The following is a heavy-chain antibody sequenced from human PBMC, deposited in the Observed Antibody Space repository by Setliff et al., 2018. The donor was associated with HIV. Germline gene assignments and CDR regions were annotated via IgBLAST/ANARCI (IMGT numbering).Heavy chain of an antibody. D-gene: IGHD2-15*01. V-gene: IGHV4-39*01. Sequence: LSLTCTVSSGSVSRSDYYWGWIRQTPGKGLEWIGSIYWSGLTFYNPSLKSRVTISVDTSKNQFSLRLNSVTAADTAVYYCARNPDCSGGSCFDDWFDPWGQGTLVTVSS. J-gene: IGHJ5*02. CDR1: SGSVSRSDYY. CDR2: IYWSGLT. CDR3: ARNPDCSGGSCFDDWFDP.